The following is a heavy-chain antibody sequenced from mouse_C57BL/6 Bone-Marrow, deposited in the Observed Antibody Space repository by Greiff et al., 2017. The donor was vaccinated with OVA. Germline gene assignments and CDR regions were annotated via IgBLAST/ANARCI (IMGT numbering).Heavy chain of an antibody. J-gene: IGHJ4*01. V-gene: IGHV1-9*01. CDR2: ILPGSGST. D-gene: IGHD1-2*01. CDR1: GYTFTGYW. Sequence: VQRVESGAELMKPGASVKLSCKATGYTFTGYWIEWVKQRPGHGLEWIGEILPGSGSTNYNEKFKGKATFTADTSSNTAYMQLSSLTTEDSAIYYCARRHHHYYEGYYAMDYWGQGTSVTVSS. CDR3: ARRHHHYYEGYYAMDY.